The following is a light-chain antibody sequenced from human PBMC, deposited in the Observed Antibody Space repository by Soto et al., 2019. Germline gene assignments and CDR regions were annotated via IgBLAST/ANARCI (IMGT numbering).Light chain of an antibody. J-gene: IGKJ3*01. Sequence: AIQMTQSPSSLSASVGDRVTITCRASQGIENDLGWYQQKPGRAPQLLIYGAYSLQTGVPSRFSGSGSGIEFTLTISSLQPEDFATYYCLQDFSYPRTFGPGTRVDI. V-gene: IGKV1-6*01. CDR1: QGIEND. CDR2: GAY. CDR3: LQDFSYPRT.